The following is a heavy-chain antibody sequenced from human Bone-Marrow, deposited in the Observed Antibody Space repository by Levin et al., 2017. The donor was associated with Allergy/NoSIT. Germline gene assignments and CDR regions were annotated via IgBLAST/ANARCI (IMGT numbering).Heavy chain of an antibody. CDR1: GFPLFTSGVG. CDR2: IYWDGDT. J-gene: IGHJ4*02. V-gene: IGHV2-5*02. CDR3: AHRPPLQSFDFWKDYVYFDH. Sequence: SGPTLVKPTETLTLTCTFEGFPLFTSGVGVAWIRQAPGKALEWLALIYWDGDTRYSPSLKDRVTITKDADNTQVVLNVTNVDPMDTGTYYCAHRPPLQSFDFWKDYVYFDHWGLGTLVTVSS. D-gene: IGHD3-3*01.